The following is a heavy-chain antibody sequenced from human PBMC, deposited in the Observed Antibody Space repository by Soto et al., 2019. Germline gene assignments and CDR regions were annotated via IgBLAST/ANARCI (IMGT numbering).Heavy chain of an antibody. V-gene: IGHV3-33*01. CDR1: GFTFSSYG. CDR3: ARESLSFPPYYYYLMDV. CDR2: IWYDGSNK. Sequence: HPGGSLRLSCAASGFTFSSYGMHWVRQAPGKGLEWVAVIWYDGSNKYYADSVKGRFTISRDNSKNTLYLQMNSLRAEDTAVYYCARESLSFPPYYYYLMDVWGQGTTVTVSS. J-gene: IGHJ6*02.